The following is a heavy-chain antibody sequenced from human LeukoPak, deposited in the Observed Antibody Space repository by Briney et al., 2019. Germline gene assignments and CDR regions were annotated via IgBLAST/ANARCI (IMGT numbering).Heavy chain of an antibody. CDR3: ARDRFGPYSSSWRSARYYYMDV. J-gene: IGHJ6*03. D-gene: IGHD6-13*01. CDR2: IYHSGST. CDR1: GGSISSGGYY. Sequence: PSETLSLTCTVSGGSISSGGYYWSWIRQPPGKGLEWIGYIYHSGSTYYNPSLKSRVTISVDRSKNQFSLKLSSVTAADTAVYYCARDRFGPYSSSWRSARYYYMDVWGKGTTVTVSS. V-gene: IGHV4-30-2*01.